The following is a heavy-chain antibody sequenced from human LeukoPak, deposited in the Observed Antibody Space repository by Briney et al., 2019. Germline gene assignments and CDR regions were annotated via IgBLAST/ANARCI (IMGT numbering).Heavy chain of an antibody. V-gene: IGHV3-30*04. D-gene: IGHD4-17*01. CDR1: GLTFSSYA. Sequence: PGRSLRLSCAASGLTFSSYAIHWVRQAPGKGLEWVAVILYDGSNKYYADSVKGRFTISRDNSKNTLYLQMNSLRAEDTAVYYCARGDTVTTYYFDYWGQGTLVTVSS. CDR3: ARGDTVTTYYFDY. J-gene: IGHJ4*02. CDR2: ILYDGSNK.